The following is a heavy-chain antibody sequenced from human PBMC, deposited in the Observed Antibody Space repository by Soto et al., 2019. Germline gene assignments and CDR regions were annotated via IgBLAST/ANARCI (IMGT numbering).Heavy chain of an antibody. J-gene: IGHJ6*02. CDR3: ARDPSIVVVTALSSYGMDG. CDR2: IIPILGIA. V-gene: IGHV1-69*04. D-gene: IGHD2-21*02. Sequence: SVKVSCKASGGTFSSYTISWVRQAPGQGLEWMGRIIPILGIANYAQKFQGRVTITADKSTSTAYMELSSLRSEDTAVYYCARDPSIVVVTALSSYGMDGWGQGTTVTVSS. CDR1: GGTFSSYT.